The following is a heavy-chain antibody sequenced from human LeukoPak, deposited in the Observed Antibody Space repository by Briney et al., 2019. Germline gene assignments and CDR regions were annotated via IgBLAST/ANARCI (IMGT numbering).Heavy chain of an antibody. V-gene: IGHV3-15*01. J-gene: IGHJ4*02. D-gene: IGHD3-10*01. CDR1: GFIFSNAW. CDR3: TTYDSGSYKQ. Sequence: GGSLRLSCAASGFIFSNAWTSWVRQAPGKGLEWVGRIKRKTDGGTTDCAAHVKDRFIISRDDSKNMLYLQMNSLKTEDTAVYYCTTYDSGSYKQWGQGTQVTVSS. CDR2: IKRKTDGGTT.